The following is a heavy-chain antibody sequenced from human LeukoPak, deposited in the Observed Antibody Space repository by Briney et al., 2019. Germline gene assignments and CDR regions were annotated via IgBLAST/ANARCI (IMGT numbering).Heavy chain of an antibody. CDR3: TTDRYCSGGSCRYYFDY. CDR1: GFTFGDYA. V-gene: IGHV3-49*04. J-gene: IGHJ4*02. CDR2: IRSKAYGGTT. D-gene: IGHD2-15*01. Sequence: GGSLRLSCTASGFTFGDYAMSWVRQAPGKGLEWVGFIRSKAYGGTTEYAASVKGRFTISRDDSKSIAYLQMNSLKTEDTAVYYCTTDRYCSGGSCRYYFDYWGQGTLVTVSS.